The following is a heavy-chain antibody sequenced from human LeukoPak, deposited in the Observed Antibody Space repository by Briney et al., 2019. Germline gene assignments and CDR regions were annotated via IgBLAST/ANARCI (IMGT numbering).Heavy chain of an antibody. Sequence: GASVKVSCKASGGTFSNYAISWVRQAPGQGLEWMGWSNPNSGGTNYAQKFQGRVTMTRDTSISTAYMELSRLRSDDTAVYYCARDKHWFDPWGQGTLVTVSS. CDR2: SNPNSGGT. J-gene: IGHJ5*02. CDR1: GGTFSNYA. V-gene: IGHV1-2*02. CDR3: ARDKHWFDP.